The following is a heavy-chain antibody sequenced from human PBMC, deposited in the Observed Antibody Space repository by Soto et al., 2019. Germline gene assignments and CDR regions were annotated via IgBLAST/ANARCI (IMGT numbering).Heavy chain of an antibody. V-gene: IGHV3-23*01. CDR1: GFTFSSYG. CDR2: IRRSGGRT. J-gene: IGHJ4*02. Sequence: GGSLRLSCAASGFTFSSYGMSWVRQAPGKGLEWVSDIRRSGGRTYYVDSVKGRFTISRDNSKNTLYLQMNSLRAEDTAVYYCSRRSSGWYFDYWGKGTLVPVSP. CDR3: SRRSSGWYFDY. D-gene: IGHD6-13*01.